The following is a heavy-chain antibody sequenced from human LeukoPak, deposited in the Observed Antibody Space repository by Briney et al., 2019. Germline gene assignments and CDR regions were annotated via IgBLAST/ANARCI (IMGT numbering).Heavy chain of an antibody. CDR3: ARRRIVVVTAIPGDAFDI. CDR2: AASHT. Sequence: AASHTRYSPSFQGQVTISADKSISTAYLQWSSLKASDTAMYYCARRRIVVVTAIPGDAFDIWGQGTMVTVSS. V-gene: IGHV5-51*01. J-gene: IGHJ3*02. D-gene: IGHD2-21*02.